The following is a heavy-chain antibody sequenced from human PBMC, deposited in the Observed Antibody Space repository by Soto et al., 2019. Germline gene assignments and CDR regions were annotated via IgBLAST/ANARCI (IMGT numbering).Heavy chain of an antibody. CDR2: ISWNSGSI. CDR3: ARDWEFGF. CDR1: GFTFDDYA. D-gene: IGHD3-10*01. V-gene: IGHV3-9*01. Sequence: LRLSCAASGFTFDDYAMHWVRQAPGKGLEWVSGISWNSGSIGYADSVKGRFTISRDNAKNSLYLQMNSLRAEDTAVYYCARDWEFGFWGQGTLVTVSS. J-gene: IGHJ4*02.